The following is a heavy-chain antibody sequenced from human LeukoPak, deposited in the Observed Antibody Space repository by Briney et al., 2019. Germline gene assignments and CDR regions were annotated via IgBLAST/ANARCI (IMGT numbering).Heavy chain of an antibody. Sequence: GGSLRLSCAASGFTFSRYSMNWVRQAPGKGLEWVSYISSSSRTIHYADSVKGRFTISRDNAKNSLYLQMNSLRAEDTAVYYCARRGYSSGWNRLDYWGQGTLVTVSS. J-gene: IGHJ4*02. CDR1: GFTFSRYS. V-gene: IGHV3-48*01. D-gene: IGHD6-25*01. CDR2: ISSSSRTI. CDR3: ARRGYSSGWNRLDY.